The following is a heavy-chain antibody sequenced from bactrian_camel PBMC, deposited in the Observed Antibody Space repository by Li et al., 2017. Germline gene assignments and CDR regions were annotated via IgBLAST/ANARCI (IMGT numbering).Heavy chain of an antibody. CDR1: GGPKLTFC. CDR2: INVDSSET. V-gene: IGHV3S6*01. Sequence: VQLVESGGGSVQSGRSLILSCKVTGGPKLTFCMGWFRQAPGKGFEWISYINVDSSETDYADSVKGRFTVSRDNAKKTLYLQMNSLKTEDSGMYICAAGRRIGSMCRKENFGYWGQGTQVTVSS. J-gene: IGHJ6*01. D-gene: IGHD1*01. CDR3: AAGRRIGSMCRKENFGY.